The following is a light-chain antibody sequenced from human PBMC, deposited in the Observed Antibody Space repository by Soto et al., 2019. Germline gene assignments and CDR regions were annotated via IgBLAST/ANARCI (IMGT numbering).Light chain of an antibody. V-gene: IGLV2-11*01. CDR3: CSYAGSSLWV. CDR2: DVI. J-gene: IGLJ3*02. Sequence: QSALTQPRSVSGSPGQSVTISCTGTSSDVGVYNYVSWYQQHPGKAPQFVIYDVIKRPSGVPYRFSGSKSGNTASLTISGLQAEDEADYYCCSYAGSSLWVFGGGTKVTVL. CDR1: SSDVGVYNY.